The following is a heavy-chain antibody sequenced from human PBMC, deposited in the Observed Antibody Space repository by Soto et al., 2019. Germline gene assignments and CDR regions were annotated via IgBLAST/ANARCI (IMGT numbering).Heavy chain of an antibody. D-gene: IGHD3-10*01. CDR1: GGSISSSSYY. Sequence: PSETLSLTCTVSGGSISSSSYYWGWIRQPPGKGLEWIGSIYYSGSTYYNPSLKSRVTISVDTSKNQFSLKLSSVTAADTAVYYCARHGRLWFRLVAFDIWGQGTMVTVS. CDR2: IYYSGST. CDR3: ARHGRLWFRLVAFDI. J-gene: IGHJ3*02. V-gene: IGHV4-39*01.